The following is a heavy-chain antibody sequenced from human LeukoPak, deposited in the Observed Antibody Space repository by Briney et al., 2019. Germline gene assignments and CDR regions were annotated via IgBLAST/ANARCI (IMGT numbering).Heavy chain of an antibody. Sequence: GGSLRLSCAAPGFTFSETWMSWVRQAPGKGLEWVAAIKDDGGETDYVDSVKGRFTISRDNAKNSLYLQMNSLTAEDTAVYYCATYSNWVAGDVWGQGTTVSVSS. J-gene: IGHJ6*02. CDR1: GFTFSETW. V-gene: IGHV3-7*01. CDR3: ATYSNWVAGDV. D-gene: IGHD7-27*01. CDR2: IKDDGGET.